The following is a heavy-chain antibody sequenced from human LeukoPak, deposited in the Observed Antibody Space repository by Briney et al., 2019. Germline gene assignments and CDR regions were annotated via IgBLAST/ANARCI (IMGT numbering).Heavy chain of an antibody. D-gene: IGHD2-2*01. J-gene: IGHJ4*02. CDR1: GYIFTDYY. V-gene: IGHV1-2*06. Sequence: ASVRVSCTASGYIFTDYYMHWVRQAPGQGHEWMGRINPNSGGTNFAQKFQARVTMTSDTSISTAYMEVSGLESDDTAVYYCARARYCYTTSCPLDYWGQGTLVTVSS. CDR2: INPNSGGT. CDR3: ARARYCYTTSCPLDY.